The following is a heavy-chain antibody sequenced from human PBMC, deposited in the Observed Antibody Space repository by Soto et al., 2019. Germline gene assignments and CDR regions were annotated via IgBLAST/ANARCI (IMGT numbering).Heavy chain of an antibody. CDR3: ARAPYYYDSSGYYTNWFDP. CDR2: IYYSGST. D-gene: IGHD3-22*01. CDR1: GGSISSYY. J-gene: IGHJ5*02. V-gene: IGHV4-59*01. Sequence: SETLSLTCTVSGGSISSYYWSWIRQPPGKGLEWIGYIYYSGSTNYNPSLKSRVTISVDTSKNQFSLKLSSVTAADTAVYYCARAPYYYDSSGYYTNWFDPWGQGTLVTVSS.